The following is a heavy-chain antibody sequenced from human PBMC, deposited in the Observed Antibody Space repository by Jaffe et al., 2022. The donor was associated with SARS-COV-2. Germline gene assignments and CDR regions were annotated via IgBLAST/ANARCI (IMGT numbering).Heavy chain of an antibody. CDR2: IYYSGST. D-gene: IGHD1-26*01. Sequence: QLQLQESGPGLVKPSETLSLTCTLSGGSVSSDSYYWGWIRQPPGKGLEWIGSIYYSGSTSYNPSLKSRVTISIDTSKNQFSLKLSSVSAADTAVYYCARCTPNSVTSLSPLFDPWGQGTLVTVSS. CDR1: GGSVSSDSYY. CDR3: ARCTPNSVTSLSPLFDP. J-gene: IGHJ5*02. V-gene: IGHV4-39*01.